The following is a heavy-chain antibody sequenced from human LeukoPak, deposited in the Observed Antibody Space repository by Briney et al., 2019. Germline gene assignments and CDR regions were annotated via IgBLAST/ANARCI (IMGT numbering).Heavy chain of an antibody. Sequence: GGSLRLSCAASGFTFSSYGMHWVRQAPGEGLEWVAVISYDGSNKYYADSVKGRFTISRDNSKNTLYLQMNSLRAEDTAVYYCAKDGRNYYDSSGSIEYFQHWGQGTLVTVSS. V-gene: IGHV3-30*18. CDR3: AKDGRNYYDSSGSIEYFQH. J-gene: IGHJ1*01. CDR1: GFTFSSYG. D-gene: IGHD3-22*01. CDR2: ISYDGSNK.